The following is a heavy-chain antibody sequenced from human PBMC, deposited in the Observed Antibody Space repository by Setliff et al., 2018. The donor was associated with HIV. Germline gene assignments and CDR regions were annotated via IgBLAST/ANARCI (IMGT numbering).Heavy chain of an antibody. CDR2: ISYDGSYK. Sequence: GGSLRLSCAASGFTFNTYNMNWVRQAPGKGLEWVAVISYDGSYKYYAESVKGRFTISRDNSRNTLYLQMNSLRAEDTAEYYCAKELAASGLGYFDSWGRGILVTVSS. V-gene: IGHV3-30*18. J-gene: IGHJ4*02. D-gene: IGHD3-22*01. CDR3: AKELAASGLGYFDS. CDR1: GFTFNTYN.